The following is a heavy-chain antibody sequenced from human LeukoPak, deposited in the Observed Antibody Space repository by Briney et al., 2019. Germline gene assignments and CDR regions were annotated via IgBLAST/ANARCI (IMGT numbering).Heavy chain of an antibody. J-gene: IGHJ3*02. CDR3: ARDPGASVWGGFDI. D-gene: IGHD7-27*01. V-gene: IGHV3-7*01. CDR1: GFTFSSSW. CDR2: IKPDGGDK. Sequence: GGSLRLSCAASGFTFSSSWMSWVRQAPGKGPEWVANIKPDGGDKYYVASMKGRFTISRDNTKNSLYLQMNSLRVEDTAVYYCARDPGASVWGGFDIWGQGTMVTVSS.